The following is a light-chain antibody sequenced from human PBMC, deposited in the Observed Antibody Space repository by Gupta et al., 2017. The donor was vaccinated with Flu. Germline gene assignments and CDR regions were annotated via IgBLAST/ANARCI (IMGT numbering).Light chain of an antibody. CDR3: QQYYITPHT. CDR1: QSILYSTKNKNY. J-gene: IGKJ2*01. CDR2: RAS. V-gene: IGKV4-1*01. Sequence: DIVMTQSPDSLAVSLGERATTNCKSSQSILYSTKNKNYLAWYQQKPGQPPKLLIYRASTRESGVPDRFSGSGSGTDFTLTISSLQAEDVAVYYCQQYYITPHTFGQGTRLEIK.